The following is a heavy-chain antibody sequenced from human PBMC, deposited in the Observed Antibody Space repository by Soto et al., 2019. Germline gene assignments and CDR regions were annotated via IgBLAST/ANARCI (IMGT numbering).Heavy chain of an antibody. D-gene: IGHD1-26*01. V-gene: IGHV3-9*01. J-gene: IGHJ6*02. CDR3: ASGSPHYYYSGMHV. CDR1: GVTFDDYA. Sequence: EVQLVESGGGLVQPGRSLRLSCAASGVTFDDYAMHWVRQAPGKGLEWVSGISWNSGSIGYAVSVKGRLTISRDNAKNSLYLQMKSLPAEDKALYHCASGSPHYYYSGMHVWGQGGTVTVSS. CDR2: ISWNSGSI.